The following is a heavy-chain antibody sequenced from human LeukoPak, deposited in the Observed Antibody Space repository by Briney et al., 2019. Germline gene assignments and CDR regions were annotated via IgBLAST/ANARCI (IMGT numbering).Heavy chain of an antibody. V-gene: IGHV3-21*01. CDR3: ARDYGEVVAARQDY. CDR2: ISSSSSYI. CDR1: GLTFSSYS. J-gene: IGHJ4*02. Sequence: GGSLRLSCAASGLTFSSYSMNWVRQAPGKGLEWVSSISSSSSYIYYADSVKGRFTISRDNAKNSLYLQMNSLRAEDTAVYYCARDYGEVVAARQDYWGQGTLVTVSS. D-gene: IGHD2-15*01.